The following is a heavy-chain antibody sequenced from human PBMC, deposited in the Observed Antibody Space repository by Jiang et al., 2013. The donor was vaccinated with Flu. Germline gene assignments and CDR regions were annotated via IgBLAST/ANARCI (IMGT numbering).Heavy chain of an antibody. CDR3: ARMGANLFDY. J-gene: IGHJ4*02. D-gene: IGHD1-26*01. V-gene: IGHV4-59*08. CDR2: IYYSGST. Sequence: YYWSWIRQPPGKGLEWIGYIYYSGSTNYNPSLKSRVTISVDTSKNQFSLKLSSVTAADTAVYYCARMGANLFDYWGQGTLVTVSS. CDR1: YY.